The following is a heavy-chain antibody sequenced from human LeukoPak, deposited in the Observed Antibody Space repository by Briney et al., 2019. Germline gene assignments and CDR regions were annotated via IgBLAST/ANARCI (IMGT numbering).Heavy chain of an antibody. J-gene: IGHJ4*02. CDR2: INHSGST. Sequence: KSSETLSLTCAVYGGSFSGYYWSWIRQPPGKGLEWIGEINHSGSTNYNPSLKSRVTISVDTSKNQFSLKLSSVTAADTAVYYCARNSMFDYWGQGTLVTVSS. D-gene: IGHD4-23*01. V-gene: IGHV4-34*01. CDR1: GGSFSGYY. CDR3: ARNSMFDY.